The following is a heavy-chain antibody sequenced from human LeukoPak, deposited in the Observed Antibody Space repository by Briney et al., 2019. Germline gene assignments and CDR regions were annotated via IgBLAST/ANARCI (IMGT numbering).Heavy chain of an antibody. V-gene: IGHV3-48*03. CDR1: GFTFSSYE. Sequence: PGGSLRLSCAASGFTFSSYEMNWVRQAPGKGLEWVSYISSSGSTIYYADSVKGRFTISRDNAKNSLYLQMNSLRAEDTAVYYCARATTVVAYDYWGQGTLVTVSS. CDR2: ISSSGSTI. CDR3: ARATTVVAYDY. D-gene: IGHD4-23*01. J-gene: IGHJ4*02.